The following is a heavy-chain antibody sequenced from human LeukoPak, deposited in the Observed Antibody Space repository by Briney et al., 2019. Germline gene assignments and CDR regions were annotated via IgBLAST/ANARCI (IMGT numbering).Heavy chain of an antibody. CDR2: IYSGGST. CDR3: ARWRGRQSEFDY. CDR1: GFTVSSNY. V-gene: IGHV3-53*01. D-gene: IGHD1-1*01. Sequence: GGSLRLSCAASGFTVSSNYMSWVRQAPGKGLEWVSVIYSGGSTYYADSVKGRFTISRDNSKNTLHLQMNSLRVEDTAVYYCARWRGRQSEFDYWGQGTLVTVSS. J-gene: IGHJ4*02.